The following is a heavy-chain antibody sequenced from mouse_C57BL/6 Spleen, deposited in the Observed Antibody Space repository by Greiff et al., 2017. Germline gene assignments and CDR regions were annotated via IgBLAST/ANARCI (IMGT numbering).Heavy chain of an antibody. CDR2: ITPSTGGT. V-gene: IGHV1-42*01. D-gene: IGHD2-4*01. CDR3: ARWGDYDNYAMDY. Sequence: VQLKQSGPELVKPGASVKISCKASGYSFTGYNMNWVKQSPEKSLEWIGEITPSTGGTTYNQKFKAKATLTVDKSSSTAYMQLKSLTAEDSAVYDCARWGDYDNYAMDYWGQGTSVTVSS. CDR1: GYSFTGYN. J-gene: IGHJ4*01.